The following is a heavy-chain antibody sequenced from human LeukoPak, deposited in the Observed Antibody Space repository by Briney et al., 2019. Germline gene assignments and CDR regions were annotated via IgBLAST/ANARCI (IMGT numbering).Heavy chain of an antibody. CDR1: GLTFSGSA. Sequence: PGGSLRLSCAASGLTFSGSATGSVRAASGEGLEWVGRIRSKANSYATAYAALVEGRFTISRDDSKNTAYLQMNSLKTEDTAVYYCTISSSWGQGTLVTVSS. J-gene: IGHJ4*02. V-gene: IGHV3-73*01. D-gene: IGHD6-13*01. CDR2: IRSKANSYAT. CDR3: TISSS.